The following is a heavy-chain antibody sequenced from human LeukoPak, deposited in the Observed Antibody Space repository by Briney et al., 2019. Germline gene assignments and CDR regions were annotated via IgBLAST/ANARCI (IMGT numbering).Heavy chain of an antibody. J-gene: IGHJ4*02. CDR3: ARDHHVAGFDY. CDR2: INHSGTT. D-gene: IGHD6-19*01. V-gene: IGHV4-34*01. Sequence: SETLSLTCAVYGGSFSGNYWSWIRQPPGKGLEWIGDINHSGTTNYSPSLKSRVTISVDTSKNQFFLKLSSVTAADTAVYYCARDHHVAGFDYWGQGTLVTVSS. CDR1: GGSFSGNY.